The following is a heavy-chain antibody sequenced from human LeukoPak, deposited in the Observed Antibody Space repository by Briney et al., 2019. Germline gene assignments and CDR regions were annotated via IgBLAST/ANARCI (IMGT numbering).Heavy chain of an antibody. J-gene: IGHJ4*02. CDR3: ATLYGDYVSSDY. CDR1: GYTFTDYY. CDR2: INPNGGGT. D-gene: IGHD4-17*01. V-gene: IGHV1-2*02. Sequence: ASVNVSCKASGYTFTDYYMHWVRQAPGQGVEWMGWINPNGGGTNYAQKFRGRVTMTRDTSISTAYMELSRLRSDDTAVYYCATLYGDYVSSDYWGQGALVSVSS.